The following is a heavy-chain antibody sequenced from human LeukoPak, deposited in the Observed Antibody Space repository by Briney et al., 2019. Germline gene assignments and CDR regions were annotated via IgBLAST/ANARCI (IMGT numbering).Heavy chain of an antibody. D-gene: IGHD6-19*01. Sequence: GGSLRLSCAASGLTFSNYAMRWVRQAPGKGLEWVSGISASGGSTYYADSVKGRFTVSRDISRSTLYLQMNSLRAEDTALYYCAKDLGSGKPYYFDYWGQGTLVTVSS. J-gene: IGHJ4*02. CDR1: GLTFSNYA. CDR2: ISASGGST. CDR3: AKDLGSGKPYYFDY. V-gene: IGHV3-23*01.